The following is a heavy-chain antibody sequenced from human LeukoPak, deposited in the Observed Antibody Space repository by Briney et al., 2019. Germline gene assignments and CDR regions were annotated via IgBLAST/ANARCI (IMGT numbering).Heavy chain of an antibody. CDR2: IRSKAYGGTT. D-gene: IGHD6-19*01. J-gene: IGHJ4*02. CDR3: TRNSSSGWSSVEY. CDR1: GFTFGDYA. V-gene: IGHV3-49*03. Sequence: PGRSLRLSCTASGFTFGDYAMSWFRQAPGKGLEWVGFIRSKAYGGTTEYAASVKGRFTISRDDSKSIAYLQMNSLKTEDTAVYYCTRNSSSGWSSVEYWGQGTLVTVSS.